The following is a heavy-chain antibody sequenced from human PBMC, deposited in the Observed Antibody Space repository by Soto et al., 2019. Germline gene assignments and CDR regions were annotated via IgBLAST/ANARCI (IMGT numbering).Heavy chain of an antibody. CDR3: ARDLVGYCSGGSCYPNDAFDI. J-gene: IGHJ3*02. V-gene: IGHV1-18*01. D-gene: IGHD2-15*01. Sequence: ASVKVSCKASGYTFTSYGISWVRQAPGQGLEWMGWISAYNGNTNYAQKLQGRVTMTTDTSTSTAYMELRSLRSEDTAVYYCARDLVGYCSGGSCYPNDAFDIWGQGTMVTVSS. CDR1: GYTFTSYG. CDR2: ISAYNGNT.